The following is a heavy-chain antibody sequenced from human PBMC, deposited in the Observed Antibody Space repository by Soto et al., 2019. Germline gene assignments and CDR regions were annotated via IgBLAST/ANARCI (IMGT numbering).Heavy chain of an antibody. V-gene: IGHV4-39*01. D-gene: IGHD6-13*01. CDR1: GGSISSSSYY. CDR3: AGQQLVHYYYGKDV. CDR2: IYYSGST. J-gene: IGHJ6*02. Sequence: QLQLQESGPGLVKPSETLSLTCTVSGGSISSSSYYWGWIRQPPGKGLEWIGSIYYSGSTYYNPSPKSRVTQSVDTSKDQFSLKLNSVTAADTAVDYWAGQQLVHYYYGKDVWGQGTTVTVSS.